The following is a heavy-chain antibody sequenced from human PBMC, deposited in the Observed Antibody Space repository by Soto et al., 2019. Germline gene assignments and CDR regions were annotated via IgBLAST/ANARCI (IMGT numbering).Heavy chain of an antibody. D-gene: IGHD7-27*01. Sequence: SETLSLTCTVSGDSMSTYFWNWIRQSAEKGLEWIGRISATGTTTYIPSLKSRITLSVDTSKNEFSLNLKFVTAADTAVYFCARDQSGADDFWGQGTMVT. CDR2: ISATGTT. V-gene: IGHV4-4*07. CDR3: ARDQSGADDF. J-gene: IGHJ3*01. CDR1: GDSMSTYF.